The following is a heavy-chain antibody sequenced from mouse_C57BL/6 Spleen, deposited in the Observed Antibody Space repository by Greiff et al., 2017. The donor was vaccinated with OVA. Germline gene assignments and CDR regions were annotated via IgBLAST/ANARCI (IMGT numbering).Heavy chain of an antibody. Sequence: EVMLVESGGGLVKPGGSLKLSCAASGFTFSSYAMSWVRQTPEKRLEWVATISDGGSYTYSPDNVKGRFTISRDNAKNNLYLQMSHLKSEDTAMYYCARRGDPYAMDYWGQGTSVTVSS. J-gene: IGHJ4*01. V-gene: IGHV5-4*03. CDR2: ISDGGSYT. CDR3: ARRGDPYAMDY. CDR1: GFTFSSYA.